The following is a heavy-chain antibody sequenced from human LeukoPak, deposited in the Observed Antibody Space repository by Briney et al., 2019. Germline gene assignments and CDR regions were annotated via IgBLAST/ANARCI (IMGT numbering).Heavy chain of an antibody. D-gene: IGHD3-10*01. V-gene: IGHV3-23*01. CDR2: ISGSGGST. CDR3: AKDDYGSGTPTDY. J-gene: IGHJ4*02. Sequence: GGSLRLSCAASGFTFSSYAMSWVRQAPGKGLEWVSAISGSGGSTYYADSVKGRFTISRDNPKNTLYLQMNSLRAEDTAVYYCAKDDYGSGTPTDYWGQGTLVTVSS. CDR1: GFTFSSYA.